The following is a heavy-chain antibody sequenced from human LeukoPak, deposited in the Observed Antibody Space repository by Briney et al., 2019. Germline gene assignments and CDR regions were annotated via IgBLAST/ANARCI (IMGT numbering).Heavy chain of an antibody. V-gene: IGHV3-23*01. J-gene: IGHJ4*02. D-gene: IGHD2-21*01. CDR3: AKDSMLWWPVGY. CDR2: IRGNGGST. Sequence: TGGSLRLSCAASGFTFSSYSMSWVRQAPGKGLEWVSGIRGNGGSTYYADSLKGRFTISRDNSKNTLYLQMNSLRAEDTAVYYCAKDSMLWWPVGYWGQGTLVTVSS. CDR1: GFTFSSYS.